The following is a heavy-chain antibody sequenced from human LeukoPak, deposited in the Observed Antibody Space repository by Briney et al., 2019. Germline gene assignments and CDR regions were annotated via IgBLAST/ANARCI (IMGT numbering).Heavy chain of an antibody. CDR1: GFTFSNYA. J-gene: IGHJ4*02. CDR3: ARGGLYYDSLHLDY. Sequence: PGGSLRLSCSASGFTFSNYAMHWVRQAPGKGLEYVSAISSNGGSTYYANSVKGRFTISRDNSKNTLYLQMGSLRAEDMAVYYCARGGLYYDSLHLDYWGQGTLVTVSS. V-gene: IGHV3-64*01. D-gene: IGHD3-22*01. CDR2: ISSNGGST.